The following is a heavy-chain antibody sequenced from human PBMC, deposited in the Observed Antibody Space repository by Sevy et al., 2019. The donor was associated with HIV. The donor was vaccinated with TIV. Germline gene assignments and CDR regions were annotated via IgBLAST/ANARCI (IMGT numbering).Heavy chain of an antibody. V-gene: IGHV3-23*01. CDR2: ISGSGGST. Sequence: GGSLRLSCAASGFTFSSYAMSWVRQAPGKGLEWVSAISGSGGSTYYEDSVKGRFTISRDNSKNTLYLQMNGLRAEDTAVYYCATGAYSSSWYAYYYGMDVWGQGTTVTVSS. CDR1: GFTFSSYA. J-gene: IGHJ6*02. D-gene: IGHD6-13*01. CDR3: ATGAYSSSWYAYYYGMDV.